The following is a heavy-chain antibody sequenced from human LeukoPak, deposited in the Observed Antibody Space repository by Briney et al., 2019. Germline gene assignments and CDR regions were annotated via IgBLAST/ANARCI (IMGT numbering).Heavy chain of an antibody. J-gene: IGHJ4*02. V-gene: IGHV3-7*05. Sequence: GWSLRLSCAPSVITLTTNWIRWVRQAPGKGLEWLATINQDGREQYYADSVKGRFTISRDNAKNSLVLQMHSLRAEDTAVYYCTTFYTRLTDYWGQGTLVTVSS. D-gene: IGHD2/OR15-2a*01. CDR1: VITLTTNW. CDR2: INQDGREQ. CDR3: TTFYTRLTDY.